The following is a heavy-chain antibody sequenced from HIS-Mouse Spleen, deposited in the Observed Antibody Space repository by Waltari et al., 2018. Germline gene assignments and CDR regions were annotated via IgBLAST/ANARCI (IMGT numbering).Heavy chain of an antibody. Sequence: QLQLQESGPGLVKPSETLSLTCTVSGGSISSSSYHCGGIRQPPGKGLEWIGSIYYSGRTYYNPSLKSRVTISVDTSKNQFSLKLSSVTAADTAVYYCAREIPYSSSWYDWYFDLWGRGTLVTVSS. J-gene: IGHJ2*01. D-gene: IGHD6-13*01. CDR1: GGSISSSSYH. V-gene: IGHV4-39*07. CDR2: IYYSGRT. CDR3: AREIPYSSSWYDWYFDL.